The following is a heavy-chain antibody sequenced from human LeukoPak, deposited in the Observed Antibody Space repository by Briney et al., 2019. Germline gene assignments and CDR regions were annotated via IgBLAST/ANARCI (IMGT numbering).Heavy chain of an antibody. CDR2: INPNGGGT. CDR1: GYTFTGYY. J-gene: IGHJ4*02. Sequence: ASVKVSCKASGYTFTGYYMHWVRQAPGQGLEWMGWINPNGGGTNYAQKFQGRVTMTRDTSISTAYMELSRLRSDDTAVYYCARVTVEEPRFDYWGQGTLVTVSS. D-gene: IGHD4-17*01. CDR3: ARVTVEEPRFDY. V-gene: IGHV1-2*02.